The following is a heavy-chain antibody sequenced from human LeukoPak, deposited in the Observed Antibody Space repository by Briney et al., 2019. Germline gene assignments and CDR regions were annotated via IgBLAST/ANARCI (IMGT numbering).Heavy chain of an antibody. CDR2: IYYSGGT. J-gene: IGHJ4*02. CDR1: GGSISSYY. CDR3: ARVSYGLTEDYYFDY. V-gene: IGHV4-59*01. Sequence: SETLSLTCTVSGGSISSYYWSWIRQPPGKGLEGIGYIYYSGGTNYNPSLKSRVTISVDTSKNQFSLKLSSVTAADTAVYYCARVSYGLTEDYYFDYWGQGTLVTVSS. D-gene: IGHD5-18*01.